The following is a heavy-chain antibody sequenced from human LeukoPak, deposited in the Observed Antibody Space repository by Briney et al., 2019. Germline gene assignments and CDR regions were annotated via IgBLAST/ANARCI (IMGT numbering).Heavy chain of an antibody. J-gene: IGHJ4*02. CDR3: ARGPNSNWSGLDF. Sequence: RQLPGXGXXWVSRISPTGSTTSYADSVKGRFTVSRDNAKNTLYLQVNNLRAEDTAVYYCARGPNSNWSGLDFWGQGTLLTVSS. V-gene: IGHV3-74*01. CDR2: ISPTGSTT. D-gene: IGHD6-6*01.